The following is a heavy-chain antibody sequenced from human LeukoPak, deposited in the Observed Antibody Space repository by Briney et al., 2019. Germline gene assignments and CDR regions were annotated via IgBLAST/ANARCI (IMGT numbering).Heavy chain of an antibody. CDR1: GFAVSSSY. CDR2: IYSGGST. Sequence: GGSLRLSCAASGFAVSSSYMSWVRQAPGKGLEWVSLIYSGGSTYYAASVKGRFTISRDNSKNTLYLQMNSLRPEDTAVYYCAKGYNYAYEYWGQGTLVTVSS. CDR3: AKGYNYAYEY. D-gene: IGHD5-18*01. J-gene: IGHJ4*02. V-gene: IGHV3-53*01.